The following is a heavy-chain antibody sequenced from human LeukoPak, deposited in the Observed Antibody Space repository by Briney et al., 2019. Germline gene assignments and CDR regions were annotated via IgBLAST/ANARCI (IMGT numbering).Heavy chain of an antibody. D-gene: IGHD6-19*01. V-gene: IGHV4-34*01. CDR3: ARARGAVAIDY. Sequence: SETLSLTCALYGGSFSGYYWSWIRQPPGKGLEWIGEINHSGSTNYNPSLKSRVTISVDTSKNQFSLKLSSVTAADTAVYYCARARGAVAIDYWGQGTLVIVSS. CDR1: GGSFSGYY. J-gene: IGHJ4*02. CDR2: INHSGST.